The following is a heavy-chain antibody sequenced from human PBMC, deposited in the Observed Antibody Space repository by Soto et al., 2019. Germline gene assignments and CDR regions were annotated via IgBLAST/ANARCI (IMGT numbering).Heavy chain of an antibody. CDR2: ISYDGSNK. J-gene: IGHJ6*02. V-gene: IGHV3-30*18. Sequence: QVQLVESGGGVVQPGRSLRLSCAASGFTFSSYGMHWVRQAPGKGLEWVAVISYDGSNKYYADSVKGRFTISRDNSKNTLYLQMNSLRAEDTAVYYCVKEGSVATRYYYYGMDVWGQGTTVTVSS. D-gene: IGHD5-12*01. CDR1: GFTFSSYG. CDR3: VKEGSVATRYYYYGMDV.